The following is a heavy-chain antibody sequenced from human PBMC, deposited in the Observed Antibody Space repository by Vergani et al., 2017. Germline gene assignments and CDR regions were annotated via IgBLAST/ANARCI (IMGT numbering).Heavy chain of an antibody. CDR1: GFTFGDHG. D-gene: IGHD2-2*01. CDR3: ARSPRCSSTSCYWNYYYYYMDV. V-gene: IGHV3-33*08. CDR2: IRYDGSNK. J-gene: IGHJ6*03. Sequence: QVQLVESGGGVVQPGRSLRLSCAASGFTFGDHGIHWVRRAPGKGLEWVALIRYDGSNKYYADSVKGRFTISRDNSKNTLYLQMNSLRAEDTAVYYCARSPRCSSTSCYWNYYYYYMDVWGKGTTVTVSS.